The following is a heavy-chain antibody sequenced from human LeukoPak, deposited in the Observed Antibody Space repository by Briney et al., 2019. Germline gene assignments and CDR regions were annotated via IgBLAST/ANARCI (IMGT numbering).Heavy chain of an antibody. J-gene: IGHJ3*02. CDR2: IWYDGSNK. Sequence: GGSLRLSCAASGFTFSDYYMSWIRQAPGKGLEWVAAIWYDGSNKYYADSVKGRFTISRDNSKNTLYLQMNSLRAEDTAVYYCARNRVPGRQNVAFDIWGQGTMVTVSS. V-gene: IGHV3-33*08. CDR3: ARNRVPGRQNVAFDI. CDR1: GFTFSDYY. D-gene: IGHD1-14*01.